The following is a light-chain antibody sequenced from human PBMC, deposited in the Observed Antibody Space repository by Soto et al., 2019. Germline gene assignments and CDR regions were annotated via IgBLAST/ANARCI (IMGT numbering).Light chain of an antibody. J-gene: IGKJ5*01. Sequence: DIQMTQSPSTLSASVGDRATITCRASQSISSWLAWYQQKPGKAPKLLIYKASSLESGVPSRFSGSGSGTDFILTITSLQPEDFATYYCLQANSFPFTFGQGTRLEIK. V-gene: IGKV1-5*03. CDR3: LQANSFPFT. CDR2: KAS. CDR1: QSISSW.